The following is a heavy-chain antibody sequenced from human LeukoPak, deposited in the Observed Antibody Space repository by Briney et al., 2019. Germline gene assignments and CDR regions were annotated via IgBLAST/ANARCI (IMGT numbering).Heavy chain of an antibody. D-gene: IGHD3-3*01. V-gene: IGHV4-59*01. CDR2: IYYSGST. CDR1: GGSISSYY. J-gene: IGHJ6*02. Sequence: PSETLSLTCTVSGGSISSYYWSLIRQPPVKGLEWIGYIYYSGSTNYNPSLKSRVTISVDTSKNQFSLKLSSVTAADTAVYYCARLYDFWSGYYPNWGQGTTVTVSS. CDR3: ARLYDFWSGYYPN.